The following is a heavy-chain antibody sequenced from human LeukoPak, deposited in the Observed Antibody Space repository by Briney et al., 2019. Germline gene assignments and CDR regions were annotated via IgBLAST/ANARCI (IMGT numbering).Heavy chain of an antibody. Sequence: PGXGXXWVSAISGSGGSTYYADSVKGRFTISRDNSKNTLYLQMNSLRAEDTAVYYCAKTELGGQYRIWGQGTMVTVSS. V-gene: IGHV3-23*01. CDR3: AKTELGGQYRI. J-gene: IGHJ3*02. D-gene: IGHD7-27*01. CDR2: ISGSGGST.